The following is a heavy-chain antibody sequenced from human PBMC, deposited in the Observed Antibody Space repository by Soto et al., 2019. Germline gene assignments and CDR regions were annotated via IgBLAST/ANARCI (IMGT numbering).Heavy chain of an antibody. V-gene: IGHV3-7*01. J-gene: IGHJ4*02. CDR2: INEDGSEE. CDR1: GFSISEYW. Sequence: EAQMVESGGGLVQPGGSLRLSCAASGFSISEYWMSWVRQAPGKGLEWVGNINEDGSEENYVDSVKGRFTISRDNARNSLYLQMNSLRVEDTAVYYCCHTWVGGQGTLVTVSS. D-gene: IGHD1-26*01. CDR3: CHTWV.